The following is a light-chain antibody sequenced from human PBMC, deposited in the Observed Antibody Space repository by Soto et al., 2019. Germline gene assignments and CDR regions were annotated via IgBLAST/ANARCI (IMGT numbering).Light chain of an antibody. J-gene: IGKJ1*01. V-gene: IGKV3-15*01. Sequence: EIVMTQSPATLSVSPGERATLSCRASQSINNNLAWYQQKPGQAPRLLIHGASTRATGIPTRISGSGSGTEFTLTISRLQFEDFAVYYCQQYNNWPWTFGRGTEVEVK. CDR2: GAS. CDR3: QQYNNWPWT. CDR1: QSINNN.